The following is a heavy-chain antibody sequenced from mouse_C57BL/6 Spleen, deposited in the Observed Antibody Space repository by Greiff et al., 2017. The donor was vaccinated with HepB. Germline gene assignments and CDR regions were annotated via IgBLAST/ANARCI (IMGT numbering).Heavy chain of an antibody. Sequence: EVQGVESGGGLVKPGGSLKLSCAASGFTFSSYAMSWVRPTPEKRLEWVATISDGGSYTYYPDNVKGRFTISRDNAKNNLYLQMSHLKSEDTAMYYCAREEDYDGQGYFDYWGQGTTLTVSS. CDR1: GFTFSSYA. D-gene: IGHD2-4*01. J-gene: IGHJ2*01. CDR3: AREEDYDGQGYFDY. CDR2: ISDGGSYT. V-gene: IGHV5-4*01.